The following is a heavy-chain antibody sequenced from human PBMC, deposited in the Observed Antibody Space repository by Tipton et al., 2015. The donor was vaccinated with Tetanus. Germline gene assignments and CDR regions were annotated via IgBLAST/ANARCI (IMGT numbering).Heavy chain of an antibody. V-gene: IGHV4-59*01. CDR1: GGSISSYY. D-gene: IGHD3-10*01. J-gene: IGHJ6*02. Sequence: TLSLTCTVSGGSISSYYWSWIRQPPGKGLEWIGYVYYSGSTNYNPSLKSRVTISVDTSKNQFSLKLSSVTAADTAVYYCARSQGSGSYYYYYYGMDVWGQGTTVTVSS. CDR2: VYYSGST. CDR3: ARSQGSGSYYYYYYGMDV.